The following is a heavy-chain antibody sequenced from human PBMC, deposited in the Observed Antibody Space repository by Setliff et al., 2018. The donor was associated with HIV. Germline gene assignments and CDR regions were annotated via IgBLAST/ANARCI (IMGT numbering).Heavy chain of an antibody. V-gene: IGHV3-72*01. CDR1: GFILSNYY. D-gene: IGHD2-15*01. J-gene: IGHJ2*01. Sequence: GGSLRLSCAASGFILSNYYIDWVRQAPGKALEWVGRTRDKANSYITEYAASVQGRFTISRRDSKDSLFLQMNNLKTEDTAVYYCVRAAAGLDIWSRGTLVTVSS. CDR2: TRDKANSYIT. CDR3: VRAAAGLDI.